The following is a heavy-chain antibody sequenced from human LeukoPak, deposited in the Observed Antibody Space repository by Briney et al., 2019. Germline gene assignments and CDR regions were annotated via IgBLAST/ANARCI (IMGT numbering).Heavy chain of an antibody. CDR2: IYTSGST. D-gene: IGHD2-2*02. V-gene: IGHV4-4*07. CDR3: ARLGANGYCSSTSCYTNWFDP. Sequence: SETLSLTCTVSGGSINNYYWSWIRQPAGKGLEWIGRIYTSGSTNYNPSPKRRVTMSVDTSQNQFSLKLSSVTAADTAVYYCARLGANGYCSSTSCYTNWFDPWGQGTLVTVSS. J-gene: IGHJ5*02. CDR1: GGSINNYY.